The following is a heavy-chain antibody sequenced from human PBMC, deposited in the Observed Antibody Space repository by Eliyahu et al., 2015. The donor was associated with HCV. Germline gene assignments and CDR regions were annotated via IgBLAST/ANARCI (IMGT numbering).Heavy chain of an antibody. V-gene: IGHV2-5*02. Sequence: QITLKESGPTLVKPTQTLTLTCTFSGFSLSTSGVGVGWIRQPPGKALEWLGTLFLGYYKRYSPSLKSTLTITKDTSKNQVVLTMTNMDPVDTATYYCAHTRRDSGELDYWGQGTLVTVSS. CDR1: GFSLSTSGVG. D-gene: IGHD4/OR15-4a*01. J-gene: IGHJ4*02. CDR3: AHTRRDSGELDY. CDR2: LFLGYYK.